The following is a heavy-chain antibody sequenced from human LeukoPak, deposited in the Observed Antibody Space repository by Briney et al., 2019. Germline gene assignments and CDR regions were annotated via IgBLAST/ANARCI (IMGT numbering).Heavy chain of an antibody. Sequence: QSGGSLRLSCAASGFTVSSNYMSWVRQAPGKGLEWVSVIYSGGSTYYADSVKGRFTISRDNSKNTLYLQMNSLRAEDTAVYYCARDYCSSTSCLFDYWGQGTLVTVSS. CDR1: GFTVSSNY. J-gene: IGHJ4*02. CDR3: ARDYCSSTSCLFDY. D-gene: IGHD2-2*01. CDR2: IYSGGST. V-gene: IGHV3-53*01.